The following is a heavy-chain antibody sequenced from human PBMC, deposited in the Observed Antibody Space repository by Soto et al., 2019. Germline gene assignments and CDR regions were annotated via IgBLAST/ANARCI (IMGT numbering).Heavy chain of an antibody. Sequence: ASVKVSCKASGGTFSSYAISWVRQAPGQGLEWMGGIIPIFGTANYAQKFQGRVTITADESTSTAYMELSSLRSEDTAVYYCATIHCSGGSCYPPLYPWGQGTLVTVSS. CDR1: GGTFSSYA. D-gene: IGHD2-15*01. J-gene: IGHJ5*02. V-gene: IGHV1-69*13. CDR3: ATIHCSGGSCYPPLYP. CDR2: IIPIFGTA.